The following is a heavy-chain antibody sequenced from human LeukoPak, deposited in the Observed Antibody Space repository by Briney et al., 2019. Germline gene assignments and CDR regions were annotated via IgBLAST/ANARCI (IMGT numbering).Heavy chain of an antibody. V-gene: IGHV1-8*01. CDR2: MNPGSGNA. D-gene: IGHD6-25*01. Sequence: ASVKVSCKASGYTFTSYDINWLRQATGQGLEWMGWMNPGSGNAGYAQKFQGRVTMTRDTSTRTAYMELSSLRSEDTAVYYCARRGVASADYWGQGTLVTVSS. CDR3: ARRGVASADY. J-gene: IGHJ4*02. CDR1: GYTFTSYD.